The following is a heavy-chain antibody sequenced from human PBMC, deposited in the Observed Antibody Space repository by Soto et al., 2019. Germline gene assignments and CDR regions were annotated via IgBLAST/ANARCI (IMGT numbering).Heavy chain of an antibody. D-gene: IGHD6-6*01. V-gene: IGHV3-23*01. CDR1: GFTFSSYA. CDR2: ISGSGGST. CDR3: AKGPLGYSSSSGYYFDY. Sequence: GGYLRLSCAASGFTFSSYAMSWVRQAPGKGLEWVSAISGSGGSTYYADSVKGRFTISRDNSKNTLYLQMNSLRAEDTAVYYCAKGPLGYSSSSGYYFDYWGQGSLVTVSS. J-gene: IGHJ4*02.